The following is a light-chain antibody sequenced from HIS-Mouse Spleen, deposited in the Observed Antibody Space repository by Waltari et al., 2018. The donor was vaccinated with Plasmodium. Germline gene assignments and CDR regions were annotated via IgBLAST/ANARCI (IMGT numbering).Light chain of an antibody. CDR1: SSDVGGYNY. Sequence: QSALTQPASVSGSPGQSITISCTGTSSDVGGYNYVSWYQQHPGKAPKLMIYDVSNRPSGVSKPFSGSKSGTTASLTISGLQAEDEADYYCSSYTSSSTLNYVFGTGTKVTVL. V-gene: IGLV2-14*03. CDR3: SSYTSSSTLNYV. CDR2: DVS. J-gene: IGLJ1*01.